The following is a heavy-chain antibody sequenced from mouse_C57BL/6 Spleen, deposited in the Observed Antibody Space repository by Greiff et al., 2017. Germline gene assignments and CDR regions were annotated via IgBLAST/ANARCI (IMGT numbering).Heavy chain of an antibody. Sequence: EVKLQQSGPELVKPGASVKISCKASGYTFTDYYMNWVKQSHGKSLEWIGDINPNNGGTSYNQKFKGKATLTVDKSSSTAYMELRSLTSEDSAVYYCARWAVVAYYFDYWGQGTTLTVSS. V-gene: IGHV1-26*01. J-gene: IGHJ2*01. D-gene: IGHD1-1*01. CDR1: GYTFTDYY. CDR3: ARWAVVAYYFDY. CDR2: INPNNGGT.